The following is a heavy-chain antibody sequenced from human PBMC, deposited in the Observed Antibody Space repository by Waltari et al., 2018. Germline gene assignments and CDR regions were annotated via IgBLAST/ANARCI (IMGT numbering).Heavy chain of an antibody. CDR3: AREMGFNYYDSSGYYDY. J-gene: IGHJ4*02. Sequence: EVQLVESGGGLVKPGGSLRLSCAASGFTFSSYSMNWVRQSPGKGLEWVSSISSSSSYIYYADSVKGRFTISRDNAKNSLYLQMNSLRAEDTAVYYCAREMGFNYYDSSGYYDYWGQGTLVTVSS. CDR1: GFTFSSYS. V-gene: IGHV3-21*01. CDR2: ISSSSSYI. D-gene: IGHD3-22*01.